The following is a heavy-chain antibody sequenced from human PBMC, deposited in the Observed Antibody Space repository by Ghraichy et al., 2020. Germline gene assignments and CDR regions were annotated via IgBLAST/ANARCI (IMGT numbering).Heavy chain of an antibody. CDR1: GYTFTGYY. CDR2: INPNSGGT. V-gene: IGHV1-2*06. D-gene: IGHD6-6*01. CDR3: ARDHLAARPRAYYYYYMDV. Sequence: ASVKVSCKASGYTFTGYYMHWVRQAPGQGLEWMGRINPNSGGTNYAQKFQGRVTMTRDTSISTAYMELSRLRSDDTAVYYCARDHLAARPRAYYYYYMDVWGKGTTVTVSS. J-gene: IGHJ6*03.